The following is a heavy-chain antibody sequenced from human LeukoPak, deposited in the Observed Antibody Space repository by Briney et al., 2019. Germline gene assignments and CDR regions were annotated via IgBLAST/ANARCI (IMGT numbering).Heavy chain of an antibody. J-gene: IGHJ5*02. CDR3: ARVEYPSGLVGATIWFDP. V-gene: IGHV4-59*01. Sequence: SETLSLTCTVSGGSISSYYWSWIRQPPGKGLEWIGYIYYSGSTNYNPSLKSRVTISVDTSKNQFSLKLSSVTAADTAVYYCARVEYPSGLVGATIWFDPWGQGTLVTVSS. CDR2: IYYSGST. D-gene: IGHD1-26*01. CDR1: GGSISSYY.